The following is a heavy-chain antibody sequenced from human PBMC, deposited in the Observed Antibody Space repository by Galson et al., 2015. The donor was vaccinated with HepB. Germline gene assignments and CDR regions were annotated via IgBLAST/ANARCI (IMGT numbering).Heavy chain of an antibody. V-gene: IGHV1-3*01. CDR1: GYTFTSYA. D-gene: IGHD6-19*01. CDR2: INAGNGNT. J-gene: IGHJ6*02. CDR3: ARVAGYSSGRHGGASHDGPYYYYGMDV. Sequence: SVKVSCKASGYTFTSYAMHWVRQAPGQRLEWMGWINAGNGNTKYSQKFQGRVTITRDTSASTAYMELSSLRSEDTAVYYCARVAGYSSGRHGGASHDGPYYYYGMDVWGQGTTVTVSS.